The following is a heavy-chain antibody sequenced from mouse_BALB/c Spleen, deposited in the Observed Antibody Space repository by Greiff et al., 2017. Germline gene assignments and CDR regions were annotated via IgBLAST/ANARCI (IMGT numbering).Heavy chain of an antibody. CDR2: ISCYNGAT. CDR3: AGIYDGYDYAMDY. V-gene: IGHV1S34*01. J-gene: IGHJ4*01. CDR1: GYSFTGYY. D-gene: IGHD2-3*01. Sequence: LVKTGASVKISCKASGYSFTGYYMHWVKQSHGKSLEWIGYISCYNGATSYNQKFKGKATFTVDTSSSTAYMQFNSLTSEDSAVYDCAGIYDGYDYAMDYWGQGTSVTVSS.